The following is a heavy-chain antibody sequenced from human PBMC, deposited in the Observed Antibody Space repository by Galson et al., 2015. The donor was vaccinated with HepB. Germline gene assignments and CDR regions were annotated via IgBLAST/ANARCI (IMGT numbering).Heavy chain of an antibody. CDR3: ARDEEHVAAHARYAFDI. J-gene: IGHJ3*02. Sequence: SVKVSCKASGYTFTSYGISWVRQAPGQGLEWMGWISAYNGNTNYAQKLQGRVTMTTDTSTSTAYMELRSLRSDDTAVYYCARDEEHVAAHARYAFDIWGQGTMVTVSS. CDR2: ISAYNGNT. V-gene: IGHV1-18*01. CDR1: GYTFTSYG. D-gene: IGHD2-15*01.